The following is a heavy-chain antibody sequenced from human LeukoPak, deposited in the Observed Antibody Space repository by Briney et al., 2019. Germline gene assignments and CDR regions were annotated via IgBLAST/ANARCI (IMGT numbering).Heavy chain of an antibody. V-gene: IGHV3-23*01. Sequence: GGSLRLSCAASGFTFSNSAKSWVRQAPGKGLEWVSGISGSGDKTYYADSVKGRFTISRDNSKDTLSLQMNSLRDEDTAVYFCAKQYSSSSSDPWGQGTLVTVSS. CDR3: AKQYSSSSSDP. CDR2: ISGSGDKT. D-gene: IGHD6-6*01. J-gene: IGHJ5*02. CDR1: GFTFSNSA.